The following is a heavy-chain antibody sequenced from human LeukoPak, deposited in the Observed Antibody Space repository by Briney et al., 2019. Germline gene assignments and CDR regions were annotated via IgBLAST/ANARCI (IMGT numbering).Heavy chain of an antibody. CDR3: ARAPRRVGVVVATSYFDY. J-gene: IGHJ4*02. CDR1: GGSISSYY. D-gene: IGHD1-26*01. V-gene: IGHV4-59*01. Sequence: PSEALSLTCTVSGGSISSYYWSWIRQPPGKGLEWIGYIYYSGSTNYNPSLKSRVTISVDTSKNQFSLKLNSVTAADTAVYYCARAPRRVGVVVATSYFDYWGQGTLVTVSS. CDR2: IYYSGST.